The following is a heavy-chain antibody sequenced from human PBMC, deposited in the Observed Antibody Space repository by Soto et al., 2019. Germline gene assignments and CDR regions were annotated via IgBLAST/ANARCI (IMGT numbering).Heavy chain of an antibody. CDR3: ARERAAPRYYYGMDV. Sequence: QVQLVQSGAEVKKPGSSVKVSCMASGGTFSSSAISWVRQAPGQGLEWMGGIIPIFGTANYAQKFQGRVTITADESTSTAYMELRSLRSEDTAVYYCARERAAPRYYYGMDVWGQGTTVTVSS. J-gene: IGHJ6*02. D-gene: IGHD6-6*01. V-gene: IGHV1-69*01. CDR1: GGTFSSSA. CDR2: IIPIFGTA.